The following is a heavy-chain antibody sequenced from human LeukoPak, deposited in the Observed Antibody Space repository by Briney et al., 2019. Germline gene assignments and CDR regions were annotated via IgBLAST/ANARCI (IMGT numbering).Heavy chain of an antibody. J-gene: IGHJ4*02. V-gene: IGHV4-39*01. D-gene: IGHD1-14*01. CDR2: IYYSGNT. CDR3: ARQRTVLSTGLTVVAAQVDY. Sequence: SETLSLTCSVSLGSISSSSYYWGWIRQPPGKGLEWIGRIYYSGNTYYNPSLKSRVSISVDTSKNQFSLRLTFVTAADTAVYYCARQRTVLSTGLTVVAAQVDYWGQGTLVTVSS. CDR1: LGSISSSSYY.